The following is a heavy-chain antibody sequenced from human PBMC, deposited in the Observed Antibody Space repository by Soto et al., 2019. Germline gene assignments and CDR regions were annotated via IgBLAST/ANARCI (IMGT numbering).Heavy chain of an antibody. CDR2: IYYSGGT. V-gene: IGHV4-31*03. CDR3: ASGYLLTGFDAFDY. CDR1: GASISSGGYY. D-gene: IGHD3-9*01. Sequence: QVQLQESGPGLVKPSQTLSLACTVSGASISSGGYYWCWIRQYPGKGLEWIGSIYYSGGTYYNPSLKSRVTISEDTSKNQFSLKLSSVTAADTAVYYCASGYLLTGFDAFDYWGQGTLVTVSS. J-gene: IGHJ4*02.